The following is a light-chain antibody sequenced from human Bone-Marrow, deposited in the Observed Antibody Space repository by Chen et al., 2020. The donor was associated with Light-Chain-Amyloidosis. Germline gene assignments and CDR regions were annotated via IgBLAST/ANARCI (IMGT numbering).Light chain of an antibody. CDR1: DFPTKY. CDR2: RNT. J-gene: IGLJ2*01. CDR3: QSADSSGTYEVI. Sequence: SYELTQTPSVSAPLGPTVRLTCPGDDFPTKYPYRYQRKTDQAPVLVIHRNTVRPSGISERFSGSSAGTTATLTISGVQAEDEAVYHCQSADSSGTYEVIFGGGTKLTVL. V-gene: IGLV3-25*03.